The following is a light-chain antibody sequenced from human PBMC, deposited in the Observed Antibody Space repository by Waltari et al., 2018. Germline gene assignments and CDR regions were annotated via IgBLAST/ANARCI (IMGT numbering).Light chain of an antibody. J-gene: IGKJ2*01. Sequence: DIQMTQSPSSLSASVGDRVTITCRASHDNRNTLVWVQQRPGKPPKSLIYAASSLHSGVPYKFSGTGSGTDFTLTINGLQPEDFATYYCQQYNGYPLTFGQGTKLEIK. CDR2: AAS. CDR1: HDNRNT. CDR3: QQYNGYPLT. V-gene: IGKV1-16*02.